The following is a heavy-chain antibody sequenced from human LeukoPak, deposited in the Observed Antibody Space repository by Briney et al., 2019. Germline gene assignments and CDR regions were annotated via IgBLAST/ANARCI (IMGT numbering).Heavy chain of an antibody. Sequence: GGSLRLSCAASGFTFSSSAMNWVRQAPGKGLEWVSAISGSGGSTYYADSVKGRFTISRDNSKNTLYLQMNSLRAEDTAVYYCASLSYSSGWYDYYYMDVWGKGTTVTISS. CDR3: ASLSYSSGWYDYYYMDV. CDR1: GFTFSSSA. V-gene: IGHV3-23*01. CDR2: ISGSGGST. J-gene: IGHJ6*03. D-gene: IGHD6-19*01.